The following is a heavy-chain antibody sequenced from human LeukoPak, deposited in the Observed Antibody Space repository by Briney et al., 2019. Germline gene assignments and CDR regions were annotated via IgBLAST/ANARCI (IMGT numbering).Heavy chain of an antibody. CDR2: ISYDGKDK. V-gene: IGHV3-30*18. CDR3: AKETTYSGSYYFDY. D-gene: IGHD1-26*01. CDR1: GFTFSSYG. Sequence: GRSLRLSCAASGFTFSSYGMHWVRQAPGKGLEWVAAISYDGKDKFYADSVQGRFTFSRDNSKNTPYLQMNSLRAEDTAVYYCAKETTYSGSYYFDYWGQGTLVIVSS. J-gene: IGHJ4*02.